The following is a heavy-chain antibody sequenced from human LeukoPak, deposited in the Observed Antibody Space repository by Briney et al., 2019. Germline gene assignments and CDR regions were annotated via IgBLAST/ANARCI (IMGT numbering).Heavy chain of an antibody. CDR2: ISAYNGDT. CDR3: ARDFYLYTGYGRSFDY. J-gene: IGHJ4*02. V-gene: IGHV1-18*01. CDR1: GYTFTDYG. D-gene: IGHD5-12*01. Sequence: WASVKVSCKASGYTFTDYGISWVRQAPGHGPEWMGWISAYNGDTYYTQKLQGRVTMTTDTSTSTAYMELRSLRSDDTALYYCARDFYLYTGYGRSFDYWGQGTLVTVSS.